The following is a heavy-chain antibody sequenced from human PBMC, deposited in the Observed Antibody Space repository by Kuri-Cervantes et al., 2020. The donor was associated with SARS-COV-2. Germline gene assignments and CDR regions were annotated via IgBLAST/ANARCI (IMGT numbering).Heavy chain of an antibody. J-gene: IGHJ3*02. Sequence: ESLKISCTVSGGSISSYYWSWIRQPPGKGLEWIGYIYYSGSTNYNPSLKSRATISADTSKNQVSLTLSSVTAADTAVYYCAKEGGSSPATGAFDIWGQGTMVTVSS. CDR1: GGSISSYY. CDR3: AKEGGSSPATGAFDI. V-gene: IGHV4-59*01. CDR2: IYYSGST. D-gene: IGHD6-6*01.